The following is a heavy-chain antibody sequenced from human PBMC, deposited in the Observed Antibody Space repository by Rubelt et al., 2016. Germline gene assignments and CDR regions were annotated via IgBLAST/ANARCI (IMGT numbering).Heavy chain of an antibody. CDR3: AKKTHYYDSDGYCDY. Sequence: EVQLVESGGGLVQPGGSLRLSCAASGFTFSSFGMSWVRQAPGKGLQWVSSISGSGGSTYYADSVKGRVTISRDNSKNTLYLQMNSLRAEDTAVYYCAKKTHYYDSDGYCDYWGQGTLVTVSS. CDR1: GFTFSSFG. J-gene: IGHJ4*02. D-gene: IGHD3-22*01. CDR2: ISGSGGST. V-gene: IGHV3-23*04.